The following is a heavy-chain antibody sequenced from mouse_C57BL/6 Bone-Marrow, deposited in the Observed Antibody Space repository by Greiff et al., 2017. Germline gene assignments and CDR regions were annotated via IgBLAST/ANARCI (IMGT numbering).Heavy chain of an antibody. V-gene: IGHV5-4*01. CDR2: ISDGGSYT. CDR3: ARACLWFAY. J-gene: IGHJ3*01. Sequence: EVQLVESGGGLVKPGGSLKLSCAASGFTFSSYSMSWVRQTPVQRLEWVATISDGGSYTYYPDNLTGRSTITRDNAKNNLYMQMSQLKSEDTAMYYCARACLWFAYWGQGTLVTVSA. CDR1: GFTFSSYS.